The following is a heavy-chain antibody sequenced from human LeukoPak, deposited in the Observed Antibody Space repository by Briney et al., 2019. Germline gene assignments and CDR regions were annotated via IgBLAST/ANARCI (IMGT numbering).Heavy chain of an antibody. CDR2: IYPGDSDT. Sequence: GESLKISCQVSGYIFTTYWIGWVRQMPGKGLEWMGMIYPGDSDTRYSPSFQGQVTISADKSISTAYLQWSSLKASDTAMYYCARHGSSSWPVDYWGQGTLVTVSS. CDR1: GYIFTTYW. J-gene: IGHJ4*02. V-gene: IGHV5-51*01. CDR3: ARHGSSSWPVDY. D-gene: IGHD6-13*01.